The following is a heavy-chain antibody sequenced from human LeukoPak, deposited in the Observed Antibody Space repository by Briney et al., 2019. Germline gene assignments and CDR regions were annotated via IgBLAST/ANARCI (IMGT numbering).Heavy chain of an antibody. CDR1: GYSFTSYW. V-gene: IGHV5-51*01. J-gene: IGHJ5*02. CDR2: IYPGDSDT. D-gene: IGHD3-22*01. Sequence: GESLKIFCKGSGYSFTSYWIGWVRQMPGKGLEWMGIIYPGDSDTRYSPSFQGQVTISADKSISTAYLQWSSLKASDTAMYYCARSRPYYYDSSGANWFDPWGQGTLVTVSS. CDR3: ARSRPYYYDSSGANWFDP.